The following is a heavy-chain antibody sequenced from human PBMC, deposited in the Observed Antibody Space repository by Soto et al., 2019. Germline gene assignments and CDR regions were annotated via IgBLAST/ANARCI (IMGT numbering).Heavy chain of an antibody. J-gene: IGHJ5*02. CDR3: ERRERYYGSPGWLDP. V-gene: IGHV4-39*01. CDR1: GGSISTVGHY. Sequence: SETLSLTCSVSGGSISTVGHYWTWIRQPPGKGLEWIGTVYYNENTYYNPSLKSRVTITVDTAKNQFSLNLRSVTAADTAMYFCERRERYYGSPGWLDPWGPGTLVTVSS. CDR2: VYYNENT. D-gene: IGHD3-10*01.